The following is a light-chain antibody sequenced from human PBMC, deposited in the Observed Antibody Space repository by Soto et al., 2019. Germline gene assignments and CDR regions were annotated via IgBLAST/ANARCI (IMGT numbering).Light chain of an antibody. Sequence: DIVMTQSPDSLAVSLGERATINCKSSQSVLYSSNNKNYLAWYQQKPGQPPKLLIYWASTRESGVPDRFSGSGSGTDFTLTISSLQAEDVAVYYCQQYSSTPPGTFGQGTKVEI. CDR2: WAS. CDR3: QQYSSTPPGT. CDR1: QSVLYSSNNKNY. V-gene: IGKV4-1*01. J-gene: IGKJ1*01.